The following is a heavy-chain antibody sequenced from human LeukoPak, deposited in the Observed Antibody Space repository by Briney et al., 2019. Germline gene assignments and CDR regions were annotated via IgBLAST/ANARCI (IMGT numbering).Heavy chain of an antibody. V-gene: IGHV3-53*01. CDR2: IYSPGGT. J-gene: IGHJ3*02. CDR3: ARAPYSADSSATPPAFVI. D-gene: IGHD3-22*01. Sequence: PGGSLRLSCAASGFTVSRHYMSWVRQTPGKGLEWVSIIYSPGGTYYADSVKGRFTISRDNSKNTVYLQMNSLRVEDTAVYYCARAPYSADSSATPPAFVIWGQGTMVTVSS. CDR1: GFTVSRHY.